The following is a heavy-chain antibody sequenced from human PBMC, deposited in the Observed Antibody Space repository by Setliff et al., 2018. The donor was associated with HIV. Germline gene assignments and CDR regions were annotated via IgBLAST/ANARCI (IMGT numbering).Heavy chain of an antibody. J-gene: IGHJ5*02. Sequence: PSETLSLTCTVSAYSVNSDYYWGWIRQFPGGGLEPPGKGLEWIGHIYHSGTTYYNPSLESRLSMSVDTSKDQFSLKLTSLTAADTAIYYCARLWIHKDPDKPRFGPWGQGVLVTVSS. CDR3: ARLWIHKDPDKPRFGP. CDR1: AYSVNSDYY. V-gene: IGHV4-38-2*02. CDR2: IYHSGTT. D-gene: IGHD5-18*01.